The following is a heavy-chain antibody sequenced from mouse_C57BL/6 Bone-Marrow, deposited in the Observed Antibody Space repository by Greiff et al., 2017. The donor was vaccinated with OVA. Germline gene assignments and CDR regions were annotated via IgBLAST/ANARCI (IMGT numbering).Heavy chain of an antibody. D-gene: IGHD1-1*01. J-gene: IGHJ4*01. V-gene: IGHV1-55*01. Sequence: QVQLQQPGAELEKPGASVKMSCKASGYTFTSYWITWVKQRPGQGLEWIGDIYPGSGRTNYNEKFKSKATLTVDTSSSTAYMQLSSLTSEDSAVYYCARSGITTVEGDFAMDYWGQGTAVTVSS. CDR2: IYPGSGRT. CDR3: ARSGITTVEGDFAMDY. CDR1: GYTFTSYW.